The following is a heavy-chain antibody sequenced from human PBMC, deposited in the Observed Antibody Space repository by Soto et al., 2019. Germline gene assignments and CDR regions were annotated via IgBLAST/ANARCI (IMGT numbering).Heavy chain of an antibody. CDR1: GFTFSDYY. CDR3: ASWVLTGYYPDDAFDI. Sequence: GGSLRLSCTASGFTFSDYYMSWIRQAPGKGLEWVSYISSSSSYTNYADSVKGRFTISRDNAKNSLYLQMNSLRAEDTAVYYCASWVLTGYYPDDAFDIWGQGTMVTVSS. D-gene: IGHD3-9*01. CDR2: ISSSSSYT. V-gene: IGHV3-11*06. J-gene: IGHJ3*02.